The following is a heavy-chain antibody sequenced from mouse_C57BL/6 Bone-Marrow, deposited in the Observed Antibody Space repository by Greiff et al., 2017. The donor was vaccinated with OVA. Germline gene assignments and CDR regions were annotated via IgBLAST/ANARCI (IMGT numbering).Heavy chain of an antibody. CDR3: TRGAYRTTTVPTGAG. CDR1: GYTFTDYE. D-gene: IGHD2-13*01. J-gene: IGHJ3*02. V-gene: IGHV1-15*01. Sequence: VQLQQSGAELVRPGASVTLSCKASGYTFTDYEMHWVKQTPVHGLEWIGAIDPETGGTAYNQKFKGKAILTADKSSSTAYMELRSLTSEDSAVYYGTRGAYRTTTVPTGAGWGQGTLVTVSA. CDR2: IDPETGGT.